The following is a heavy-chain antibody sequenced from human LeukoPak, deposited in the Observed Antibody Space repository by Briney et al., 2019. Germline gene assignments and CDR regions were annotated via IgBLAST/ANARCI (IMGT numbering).Heavy chain of an antibody. Sequence: PSETLSLTCTVSGASISNYYWGWIRQPPGKGLECIGYVSYSGRTNHNSSLKSRVTISADTSKNQFSLKLTSVTAADTAVYYCARHERGAENLDYWGQGTLVTVSS. CDR3: ARHERGAENLDY. J-gene: IGHJ4*02. D-gene: IGHD1-1*01. CDR2: VSYSGRT. CDR1: GASISNYY. V-gene: IGHV4-59*08.